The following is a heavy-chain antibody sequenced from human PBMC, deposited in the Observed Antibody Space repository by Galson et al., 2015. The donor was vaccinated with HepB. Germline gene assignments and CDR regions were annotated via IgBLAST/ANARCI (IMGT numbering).Heavy chain of an antibody. V-gene: IGHV3-23*01. D-gene: IGHD2-2*01. CDR1: GFAFGTHS. CDR2: ITADGRT. CDR3: AKGTERRLTTMTSHNYFDH. J-gene: IGHJ4*02. Sequence: SLRLSCAASGFAFGTHSMTWVRQAPGKGLQWVSTITADGRTTYAESVTGRFTVSRDNSNNRVYLQMNSLRVADTAVYYCAKGTERRLTTMTSHNYFDHWGRGALVTVSS.